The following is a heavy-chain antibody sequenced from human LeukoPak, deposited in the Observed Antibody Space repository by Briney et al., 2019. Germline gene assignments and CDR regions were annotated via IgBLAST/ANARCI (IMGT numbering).Heavy chain of an antibody. J-gene: IGHJ6*03. Sequence: GSPRLSCAASGFTFSSYGMHWVRQAPGKGLEWVAYIQYDGSNEQYAHSVKGRFRISRDSSKNILYLQMNSLRAEDTAAYYCAKDRCSNGIGCYYYYMDVWGKGTTVTISS. D-gene: IGHD2-8*01. CDR3: AKDRCSNGIGCYYYYMDV. CDR2: IQYDGSNE. CDR1: GFTFSSYG. V-gene: IGHV3-30*02.